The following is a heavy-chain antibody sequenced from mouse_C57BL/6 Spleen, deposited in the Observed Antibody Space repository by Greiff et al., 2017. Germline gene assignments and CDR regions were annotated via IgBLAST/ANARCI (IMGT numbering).Heavy chain of an antibody. CDR1: GFSFNTYA. CDR2: IRSKSNNYAT. CDR3: VGGSLTFDY. J-gene: IGHJ2*01. D-gene: IGHD1-3*01. V-gene: IGHV10-1*01. Sequence: EVKLVESGGGLVQPKGSLKLSCAASGFSFNTYAMNWVRQAPGKGLEWVARIRSKSNNYATYYADSVKDRFTISRDDSESMLYLQMNNLKTEDTAMYYCVGGSLTFDYWGQGTTLTVSS.